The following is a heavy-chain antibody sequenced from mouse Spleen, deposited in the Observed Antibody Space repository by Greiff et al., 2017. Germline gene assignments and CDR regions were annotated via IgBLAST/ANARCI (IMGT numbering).Heavy chain of an antibody. V-gene: IGHV1-54*01. CDR2: INPGSGGT. Sequence: QVQLQQSGAELVRPGTSVKVSCKASGYAFTNYLIEWVKQRPGQGLEWIGVINPGSGGTNYNEKFKGKATLTADKSSSTAYMQLSSLTSEDSAVYFCARSPLRWEGFDYWGQGTTLTVSS. CDR1: GYAFTNYL. CDR3: ARSPLRWEGFDY. D-gene: IGHD1-1*01. J-gene: IGHJ2*01.